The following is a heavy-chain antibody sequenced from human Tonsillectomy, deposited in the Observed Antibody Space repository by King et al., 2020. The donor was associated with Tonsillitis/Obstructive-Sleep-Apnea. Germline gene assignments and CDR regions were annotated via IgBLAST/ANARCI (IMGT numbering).Heavy chain of an antibody. J-gene: IGHJ6*03. V-gene: IGHV5-51*01. CDR3: ARHDVMGGYENSYYLDV. D-gene: IGHD5-12*01. CDR2: IYPGDSDT. CDR1: GYSFTNYW. Sequence: QLVPSGAEVKKPGASLKISCKGSGYSFTNYWIGWVRQMPGKGLEWMGIIYPGDSDTIYSPSFQDQVTISADKSISAAYLQWSSLKASDTAMYYCARHDVMGGYENSYYLDVWGKGTTVTVSS.